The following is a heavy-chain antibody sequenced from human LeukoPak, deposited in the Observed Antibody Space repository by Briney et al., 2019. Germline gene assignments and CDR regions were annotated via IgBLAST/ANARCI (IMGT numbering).Heavy chain of an antibody. CDR3: AREGEPANYYDSSGYYYDY. Sequence: ASVKVSCKASGYTFTGYYMHWVRQAPGQGLEWMGWINRNSGGTNYAQKFQGRVTMTRDTSISTAYMELSRLRSDDTAVYYCAREGEPANYYDSSGYYYDYWGQGTLVTVSS. J-gene: IGHJ4*02. CDR1: GYTFTGYY. V-gene: IGHV1-2*02. D-gene: IGHD3-22*01. CDR2: INRNSGGT.